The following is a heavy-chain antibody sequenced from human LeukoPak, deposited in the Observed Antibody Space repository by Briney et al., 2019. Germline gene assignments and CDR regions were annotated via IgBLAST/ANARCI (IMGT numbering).Heavy chain of an antibody. CDR2: IYYSGST. CDR3: ARSHVRMATIEPMDV. CDR1: GVSISSYY. D-gene: IGHD5-24*01. V-gene: IGHV4-59*08. J-gene: IGHJ6*02. Sequence: SETLSLTCTVSGVSISSYYWSWIRQPPGKGLEWIGYIYYSGSTNYNPSLKSRVTISVDTSKHQFSLKLSSVPAADTAVYYCARSHVRMATIEPMDVWGQGTTVTVSS.